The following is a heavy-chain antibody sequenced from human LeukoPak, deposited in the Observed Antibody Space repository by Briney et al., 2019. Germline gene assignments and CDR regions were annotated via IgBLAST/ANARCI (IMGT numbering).Heavy chain of an antibody. CDR2: MNPNSGNT. CDR1: GYTFTSYD. J-gene: IGHJ4*02. Sequence: PRASVKVSCKASGYTFTSYDINWVRQATGQGLEWMGWMNPNSGNTGYAQKFQGRVTMTRDTSTSTVYMELSSLRSEDTAVYYCARAHDFWTELDYWGQGTLVTVSS. D-gene: IGHD3/OR15-3a*01. CDR3: ARAHDFWTELDY. V-gene: IGHV1-8*01.